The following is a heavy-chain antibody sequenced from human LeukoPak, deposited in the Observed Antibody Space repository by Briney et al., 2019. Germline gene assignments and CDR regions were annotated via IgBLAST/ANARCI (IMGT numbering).Heavy chain of an antibody. CDR1: GGASSGYY. CDR3: AWTTDGYLRY. CDR2: IDHQGST. J-gene: IGHJ4*02. Sequence: SETLSLTCAVYGGASSGYYGTWMRQAPGEGLEWIGDIDHQGSTNYNPSLKSRVTISVDTSKSQFSLRLSSVTAADTAVYYCAWTTDGYLRYWGQGTLVSVSS. D-gene: IGHD5-18*01. V-gene: IGHV4-34*01.